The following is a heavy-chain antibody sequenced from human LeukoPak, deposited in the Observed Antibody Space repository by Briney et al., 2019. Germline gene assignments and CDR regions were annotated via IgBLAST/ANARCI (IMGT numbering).Heavy chain of an antibody. Sequence: PGGSLRLSCAASGFNFRVYAMNWVRQAPGKGLDWVSGISGNGGTTNYADSVKGRFTISRDNAKNSLYLQMNSLRAEDTAVYYCARGDFWSGYYTVYYYYYMDVWGKGTTVTVSS. CDR1: GFNFRVYA. CDR3: ARGDFWSGYYTVYYYYYMDV. V-gene: IGHV3-23*01. D-gene: IGHD3-3*01. J-gene: IGHJ6*03. CDR2: ISGNGGTT.